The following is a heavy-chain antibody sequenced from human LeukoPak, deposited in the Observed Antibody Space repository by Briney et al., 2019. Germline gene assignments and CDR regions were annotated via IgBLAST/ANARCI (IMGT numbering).Heavy chain of an antibody. D-gene: IGHD4-17*01. J-gene: IGHJ4*02. CDR3: ARCCLQRDGDNGGGDY. Sequence: PSETLSLTCAVFGGSFSSYYWSWIRQPPGERLEWIGEINHSGYTSYNPPPKSRVTLSVDTSKHQFSLKLTSVTAADTAVYYCARCCLQRDGDNGGGDYWGQGTLVTVSS. V-gene: IGHV4-34*01. CDR1: GGSFSSYY. CDR2: INHSGYT.